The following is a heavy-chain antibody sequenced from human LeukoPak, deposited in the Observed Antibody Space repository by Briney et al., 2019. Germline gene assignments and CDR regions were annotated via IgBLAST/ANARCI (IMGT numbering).Heavy chain of an antibody. J-gene: IGHJ4*02. D-gene: IGHD3-10*01. CDR1: GGTFSSYA. CDR2: IIPIFGTA. Sequence: ASVKVSCKASGGTFSSYAISWVRQAPGQGLEWMGGIIPIFGTANYAQKFQGRVTITTDESTSTAYMELSSLRSEDTAVYYCAGYGPPLDYYFDYWGQGTLVPVSS. V-gene: IGHV1-69*05. CDR3: AGYGPPLDYYFDY.